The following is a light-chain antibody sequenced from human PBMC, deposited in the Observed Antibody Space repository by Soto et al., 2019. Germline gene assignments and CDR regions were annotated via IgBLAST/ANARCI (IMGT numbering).Light chain of an antibody. CDR3: QQRSNWLT. J-gene: IGKJ4*01. CDR1: QSVSSY. V-gene: IGKV3-11*01. CDR2: DAS. Sequence: EIVLTQSPATLSSSPGERATLSCRASQSVSSYLAWYQQKPGQAPRLLIYDASNRATGIPARFSGSGSGTDFTLTISSREPEDFAVYYCQQRSNWLTFGGGTKVEIK.